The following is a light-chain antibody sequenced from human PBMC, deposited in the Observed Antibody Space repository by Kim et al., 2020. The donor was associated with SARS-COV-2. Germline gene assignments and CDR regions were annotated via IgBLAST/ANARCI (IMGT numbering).Light chain of an antibody. CDR2: YDS. CDR3: QVWDSSSDPHVV. V-gene: IGLV3-21*04. Sequence: PGKTARMTCGGNNIGSKNVHWYQQKPGHAPVLVIYYDSDRPSGIPERFSGSNSGNTATLTISRVEVGDEADYYCQVWDSSSDPHVVFGGGTQLTVL. CDR1: NIGSKN. J-gene: IGLJ2*01.